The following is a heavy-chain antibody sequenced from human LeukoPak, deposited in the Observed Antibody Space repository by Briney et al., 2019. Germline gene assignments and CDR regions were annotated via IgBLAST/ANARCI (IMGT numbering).Heavy chain of an antibody. CDR3: AREEYSSSSGNWFDP. D-gene: IGHD6-6*01. V-gene: IGHV3-11*01. CDR2: ISSSGSTI. Sequence: KPGGSLRLSCAASGFTFSDYYMSWIRQAPGKGLEWVSYISSSGSTIYYADSVKGRFTISRDNAKNSLYLQMSSLRAEDTAVYYCAREEYSSSSGNWFDPWGQGTLVTVSS. J-gene: IGHJ5*02. CDR1: GFTFSDYY.